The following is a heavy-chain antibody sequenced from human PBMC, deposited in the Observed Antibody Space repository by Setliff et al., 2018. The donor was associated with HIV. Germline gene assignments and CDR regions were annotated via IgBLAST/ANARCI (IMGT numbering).Heavy chain of an antibody. CDR3: ARSLLRYFDWLLPDY. V-gene: IGHV7-4-1*02. Sequence: GASVKVSCKASGYTFTSYAMNWVRQAPGQGLEWMGWINTNTGNPTYAQGFTGRFVFSLDTSVSTAYLQISSLKAEDTAVYYCARSLLRYFDWLLPDYWGQGTLVTGSS. CDR2: INTNTGNP. CDR1: GYTFTSYA. J-gene: IGHJ4*02. D-gene: IGHD3-9*01.